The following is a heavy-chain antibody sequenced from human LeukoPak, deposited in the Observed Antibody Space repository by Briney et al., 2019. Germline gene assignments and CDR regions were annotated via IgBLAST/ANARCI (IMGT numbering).Heavy chain of an antibody. CDR2: IYHSGST. CDR1: GYSIRSGDY. Sequence: NPSETLSLTCAVSGYSIRSGDYWGWIRQSPGKGLEWIGSIYHSGSTHYNPSLKSRVTISVDTSKNQFSLMLSSVTAADTAVYYCARNRSLTTTPGFDHWGQGTLVTVSS. CDR3: ARNRSLTTTPGFDH. D-gene: IGHD4-11*01. V-gene: IGHV4-38-2*01. J-gene: IGHJ4*02.